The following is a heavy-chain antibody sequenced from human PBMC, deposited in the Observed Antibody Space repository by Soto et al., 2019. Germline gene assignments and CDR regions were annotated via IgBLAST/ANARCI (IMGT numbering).Heavy chain of an antibody. Sequence: QVTLKESGPVLVIPTETLKLTCTVSGFSLSNARMGVSWIRQPPGKALEWLAHIFSNDEKSYSTSLKSRLTISKDTSKSQVVLTMTNMDPVDTATYYCARIRSGLLWFGEPQQSGWFDPWGQGTLVTVSS. CDR3: ARIRSGLLWFGEPQQSGWFDP. D-gene: IGHD3-10*01. V-gene: IGHV2-26*01. J-gene: IGHJ5*02. CDR1: GFSLSNARMG. CDR2: IFSNDEK.